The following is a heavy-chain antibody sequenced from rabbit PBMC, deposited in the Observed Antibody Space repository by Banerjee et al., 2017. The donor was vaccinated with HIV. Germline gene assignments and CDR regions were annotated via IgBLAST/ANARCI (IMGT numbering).Heavy chain of an antibody. CDR3: ARGDSSSGWGHNL. CDR2: IGAGSSGST. Sequence: QSLEESGGDLVKPGASMTLTCTASGSDISSSYYIYWGRQAPGKGLEWIGCIGAGSSGSTYYANWAKGRFTISKTSSTTVTLQMTSLTAADTATYFCARGDSSSGWGHNLWGQGTLVTVS. D-gene: IGHD4-1*01. V-gene: IGHV1S40*01. J-gene: IGHJ4*01. CDR1: GSDISSSYY.